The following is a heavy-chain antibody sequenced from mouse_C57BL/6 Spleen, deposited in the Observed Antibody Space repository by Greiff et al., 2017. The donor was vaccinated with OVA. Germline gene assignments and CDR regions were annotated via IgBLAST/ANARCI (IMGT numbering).Heavy chain of an antibody. J-gene: IGHJ4*01. CDR2: IYPGDGDT. V-gene: IGHV1-82*01. D-gene: IGHD1-1*01. CDR1: GYAFSSSW. Sequence: QVQLKESGPELVKPGASVKISCKASGYAFSSSWMNWVKQRPGKGLEWIGRIYPGDGDTNYNGKFKGKATLTADKSSSTAYMQLSSLTSEDSAVYFCANYYGSRYYYAMDYWGQGTSVTVSS. CDR3: ANYYGSRYYYAMDY.